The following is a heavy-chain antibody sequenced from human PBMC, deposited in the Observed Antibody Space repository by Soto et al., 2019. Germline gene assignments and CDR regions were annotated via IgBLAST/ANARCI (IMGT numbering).Heavy chain of an antibody. V-gene: IGHV2-5*02. D-gene: IGHD2-2*01. CDR3: AHGVTAAIAEYYFDY. CDR1: GFSLSTSGVG. CDR2: IYWDDDK. Sequence: QITLKESGPTLVKPTQTLTLTCTFSGFSLSTSGVGVGWIRQPPGKALEWLALIYWDDDKRYSPSLKSRLTITKDTSKNQVVLKMTNMDPVDTATYYCAHGVTAAIAEYYFDYWGQGTLVTVSS. J-gene: IGHJ4*02.